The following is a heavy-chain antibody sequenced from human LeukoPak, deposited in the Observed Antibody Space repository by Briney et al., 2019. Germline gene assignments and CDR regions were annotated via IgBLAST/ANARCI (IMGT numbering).Heavy chain of an antibody. CDR3: AGGPRRDGYDY. Sequence: PGGSLRLSCAASGFTVSSNYMSWVRQAPGKGLEWVSVIYDNGDAYSADSVKGRFTISRHNSKNTLYLQMNSLRPEDTAVYYCAGGPRRDGYDYWGQGTLVTVSS. V-gene: IGHV3-53*04. CDR2: IYDNGDA. D-gene: IGHD5-24*01. CDR1: GFTVSSNY. J-gene: IGHJ4*02.